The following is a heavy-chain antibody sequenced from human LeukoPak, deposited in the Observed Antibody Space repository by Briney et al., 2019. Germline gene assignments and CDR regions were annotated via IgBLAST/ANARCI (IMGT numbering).Heavy chain of an antibody. V-gene: IGHV1-69*02. CDR3: ARGTYYDSSGYYIDY. CDR1: GGTFSSYT. D-gene: IGHD3-22*01. CDR2: IIPILGIA. Sequence: SVKVSCKASGGTFSSYTISWVRRAPGQGLEWMGRIIPILGIANYAQKFQGRVTITADKSTSTAYMELSSLRSEDTAVYYCARGTYYDSSGYYIDYWGQGTLVTVSS. J-gene: IGHJ4*02.